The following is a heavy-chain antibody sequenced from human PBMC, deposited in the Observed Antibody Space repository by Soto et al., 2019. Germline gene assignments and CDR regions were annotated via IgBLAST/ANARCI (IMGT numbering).Heavy chain of an antibody. CDR3: ARVRPSWDDHHLSMDY. D-gene: IGHD3-3*02. J-gene: IGHJ4*02. Sequence: GGSLRLSCAASGFTFSSYAMHWVRQAPGKGLEWVAVISYDGSNKYYADSVKGRFTISRDNSKNTLYLQMNSLRAEDTAVYYCARVRPSWDDHHLSMDYWGEGTLVTVSS. V-gene: IGHV3-30-3*01. CDR2: ISYDGSNK. CDR1: GFTFSSYA.